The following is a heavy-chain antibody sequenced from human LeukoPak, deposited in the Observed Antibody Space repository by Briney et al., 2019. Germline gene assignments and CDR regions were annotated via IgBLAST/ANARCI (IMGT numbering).Heavy chain of an antibody. V-gene: IGHV3-23*01. CDR3: AKEGGKNYYDSSGYYNFDY. CDR1: ALTVSSNY. D-gene: IGHD3-22*01. J-gene: IGHJ4*02. Sequence: GGSLRLSCAPSALTVSSNYMSWVRQAPGKGMEWVSAISGSGGSTYYADSVKGGFTIYRDNSKNTLYLQMNTLRAEDTAVYYCAKEGGKNYYDSSGYYNFDYWGQGTLVTVSS. CDR2: ISGSGGST.